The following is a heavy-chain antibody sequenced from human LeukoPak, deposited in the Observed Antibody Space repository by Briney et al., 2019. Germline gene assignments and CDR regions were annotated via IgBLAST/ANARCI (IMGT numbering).Heavy chain of an antibody. D-gene: IGHD3-10*01. CDR1: GFTVSSSY. V-gene: IGHV3-53*01. CDR2: IYSGGST. J-gene: IGHJ4*02. Sequence: SGGSLRLSCAASGFTVSSSYMSWVRQAPGKGLEWVSLIYSGGSTYYADSVKGRFTISRDNSKNTLFLQMNSLRAEDTAVYYCARVYVSGHWGQGTLVTVSS. CDR3: ARVYVSGH.